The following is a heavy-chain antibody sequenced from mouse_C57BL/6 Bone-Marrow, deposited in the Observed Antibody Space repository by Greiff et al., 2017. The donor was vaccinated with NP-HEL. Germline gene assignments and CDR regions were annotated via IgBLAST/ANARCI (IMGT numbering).Heavy chain of an antibody. J-gene: IGHJ1*03. Sequence: QVQLQQSGAELVRPGASVKLSCKASGYTFTDYYINWVKQRPGQGLEWIARIYPGSGNTYYNEKFKGKATLTAEKSSSTAYMQLSSLTSEDSAVYFCARIYYGTLPYSDVWGTGTTVTVSS. D-gene: IGHD1-1*01. CDR3: ARIYYGTLPYSDV. V-gene: IGHV1-76*01. CDR1: GYTFTDYY. CDR2: IYPGSGNT.